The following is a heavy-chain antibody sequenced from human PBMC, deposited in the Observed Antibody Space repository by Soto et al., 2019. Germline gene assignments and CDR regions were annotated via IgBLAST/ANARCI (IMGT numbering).Heavy chain of an antibody. CDR3: AREGVAATSINFDY. CDR1: GFTFSNYA. J-gene: IGHJ4*02. D-gene: IGHD2-15*01. V-gene: IGHV3-30-3*01. CDR2: ISYDGSNK. Sequence: QVQLVESGGGVVQPGRSLRLSCAASGFTFSNYAMHWVRQAPGKGLEWVAVISYDGSNKYYADSVKGRFTFSRDNSKNMLYLQMNSLRAEDTAVYYCAREGVAATSINFDYWGQGTLVTVSS.